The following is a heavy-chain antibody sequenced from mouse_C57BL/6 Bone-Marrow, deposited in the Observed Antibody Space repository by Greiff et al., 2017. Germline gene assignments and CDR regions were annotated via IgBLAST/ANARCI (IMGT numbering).Heavy chain of an antibody. V-gene: IGHV1-64*01. CDR1: GYTFTSYW. CDR3: AREYYNYYAMDY. J-gene: IGHJ4*01. Sequence: VQLQQSGPVLVKPGASVKLSCKASGYTFTSYWMHWVKQRPGQGLEWIGMIHPNSGSTNYNEKFKSKATLTVDKSSSTAYMQLSSLTSEDSAVYYCAREYYNYYAMDYWGQGTSVTVSS. CDR2: IHPNSGST. D-gene: IGHD1-1*01.